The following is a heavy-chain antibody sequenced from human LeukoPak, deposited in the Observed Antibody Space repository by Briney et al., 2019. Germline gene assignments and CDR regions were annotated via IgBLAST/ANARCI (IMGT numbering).Heavy chain of an antibody. J-gene: IGHJ4*02. Sequence: GGSLRLSCAASGFTFSNTWMSWVRQAPGKGLEWVGRIKKKDDGGTADYAAPVKGRFTISRDDSKNTLYLQMNSLKTEDTAAYYCTTELLTMVRGVKDYWGQGTLVTVSS. V-gene: IGHV3-15*01. CDR3: TTELLTMVRGVKDY. D-gene: IGHD3-10*01. CDR2: IKKKDDGGTA. CDR1: GFTFSNTW.